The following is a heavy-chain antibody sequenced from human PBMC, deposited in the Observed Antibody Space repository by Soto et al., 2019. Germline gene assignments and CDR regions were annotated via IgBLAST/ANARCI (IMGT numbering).Heavy chain of an antibody. CDR3: ARDLVITPNYGMDV. D-gene: IGHD2-15*01. CDR1: GFTFSSYG. V-gene: IGHV3-33*01. Sequence: PGGSLRLSCAASGFTFSSYGMHWVRQAPGKGLEWVAVIWYDGSNKYYADSVKGRFTISRDNSKNTLYLQMNSLRAEDTAVYYCARDLVITPNYGMDVWGQGTTVTVSS. J-gene: IGHJ6*02. CDR2: IWYDGSNK.